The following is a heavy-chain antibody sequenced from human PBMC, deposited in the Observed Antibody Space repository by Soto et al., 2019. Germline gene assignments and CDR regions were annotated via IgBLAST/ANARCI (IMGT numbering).Heavy chain of an antibody. CDR2: VSPTGDTV. V-gene: IGHV3-9*01. J-gene: IGHJ4*02. D-gene: IGHD3-10*01. Sequence: VQVVASGGGLVQPGRSLRLSCADSGFRFEQYVMHWVRQAPGKGLECVSTVSPTGDTVAYAVPVEGRFTVSRDNAKNSLYLQMNSLKGADTAFYYCLKDAPNGSIDDWGQGTLVTVSS. CDR3: LKDAPNGSIDD. CDR1: GFRFEQYV.